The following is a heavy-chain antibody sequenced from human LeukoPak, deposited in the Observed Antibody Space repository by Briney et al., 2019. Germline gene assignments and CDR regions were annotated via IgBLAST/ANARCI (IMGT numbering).Heavy chain of an antibody. Sequence: PGGSLRLSCAASGFTFSSYGMHWVRQAPGKGLEWVAVISYDGSNKYYADSVKGRFTIPRDNSKNTLYLQMNSLRAEDTAVYYCAKIVGYSSSGESYYYYYMDVWGKGTTVTVSS. CDR1: GFTFSSYG. J-gene: IGHJ6*03. V-gene: IGHV3-30*18. D-gene: IGHD6-13*01. CDR3: AKIVGYSSSGESYYYYYMDV. CDR2: ISYDGSNK.